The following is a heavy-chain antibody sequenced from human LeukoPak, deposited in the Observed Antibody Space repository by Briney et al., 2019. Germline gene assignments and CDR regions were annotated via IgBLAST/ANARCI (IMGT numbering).Heavy chain of an antibody. D-gene: IGHD3-16*01. Sequence: GGSLRLSCAASGFTFSSYSMNWVRQAPGKGPEWVSSISSSSSYIYYADSVKGRFTISRDNAKNSLYLQMNSLRAEDTAVYYCARDRGKGVDYWGQGTLVTVSS. J-gene: IGHJ4*02. CDR1: GFTFSSYS. V-gene: IGHV3-21*01. CDR3: ARDRGKGVDY. CDR2: ISSSSSYI.